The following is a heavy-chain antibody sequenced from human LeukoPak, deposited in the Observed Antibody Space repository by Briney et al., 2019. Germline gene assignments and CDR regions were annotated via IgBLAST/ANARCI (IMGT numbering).Heavy chain of an antibody. CDR3: ANIHCDSSPIVWNF. D-gene: IGHD6-6*01. Sequence: GGSLRLSCTASGFNFGNYGMSWVRQAPGKGLEWVSGLSDAGVRIFYADSVRGRFTVSRDNSKNTLYLQMDSLRAEDTAVYYCANIHCDSSPIVWNFWGQGTLVTVSS. CDR2: LSDAGVRI. V-gene: IGHV3-23*01. CDR1: GFNFGNYG. J-gene: IGHJ4*02.